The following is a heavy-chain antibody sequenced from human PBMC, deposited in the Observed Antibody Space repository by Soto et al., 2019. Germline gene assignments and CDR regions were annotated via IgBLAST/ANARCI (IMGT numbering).Heavy chain of an antibody. D-gene: IGHD1-26*01. J-gene: IGHJ3*02. CDR2: FDPEDGET. V-gene: IGHV1-24*01. CDR3: ATERPIVGVPTNAFDI. CDR1: GYTLTELS. Sequence: GASVKVSCKVSGYTLTELSMHWVRQAPGKGLEWMGGFDPEDGETIYAQKFQGRVTMTEDTSTDTAYMELSSLRSEDTAVYYCATERPIVGVPTNAFDIWGQGTMVTVSS.